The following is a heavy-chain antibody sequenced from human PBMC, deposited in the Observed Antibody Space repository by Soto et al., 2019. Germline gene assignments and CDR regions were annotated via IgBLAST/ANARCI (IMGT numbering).Heavy chain of an antibody. Sequence: KGLEWMGCFDPEDGETIYAQKFQGRVTMTEDTSTDTAYMELSSLRSEDTAVYYCATDGAEAAAPLALDYWGQGTL. CDR3: ATDGAEAAAPLALDY. CDR2: FDPEDGET. J-gene: IGHJ4*02. V-gene: IGHV1-24*01. D-gene: IGHD6-13*01.